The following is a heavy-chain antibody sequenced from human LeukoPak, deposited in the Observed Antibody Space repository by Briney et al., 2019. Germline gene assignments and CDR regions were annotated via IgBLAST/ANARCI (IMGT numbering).Heavy chain of an antibody. Sequence: PSQTLSLTCTVSGGSISSGGYYWSWIRQHPGKGLEWIGYIYYSGSTYYNPSLKSRVTISVDTSKNQFSLKLSSVTAADTAVYYCARDPIMITFGGVIAQNAFDIWAKGQWSPSLQ. V-gene: IGHV4-31*03. D-gene: IGHD3-16*02. CDR1: GGSISSGGYY. CDR2: IYYSGST. CDR3: ARDPIMITFGGVIAQNAFDI. J-gene: IGHJ3*02.